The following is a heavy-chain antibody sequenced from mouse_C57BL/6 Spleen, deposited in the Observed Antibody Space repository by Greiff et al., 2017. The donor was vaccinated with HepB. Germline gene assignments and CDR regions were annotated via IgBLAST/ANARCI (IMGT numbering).Heavy chain of an antibody. J-gene: IGHJ3*01. V-gene: IGHV5-17*01. CDR3: ARGGDGYYGAWFAY. CDR1: GFTFSDYG. D-gene: IGHD2-3*01. CDR2: ISSGSSTI. Sequence: EVHLVESGGGLVKPGGSLKLSCAASGFTFSDYGMHWVRQAPEKGLEWVAYISSGSSTIYYADTVKGRFTISRDNAKNTLFLQMTSLRSEDTAMYYCARGGDGYYGAWFAYWGQGTLVTVSA.